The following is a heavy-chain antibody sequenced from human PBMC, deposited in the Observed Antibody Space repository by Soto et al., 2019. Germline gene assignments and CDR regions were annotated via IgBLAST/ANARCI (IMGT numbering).Heavy chain of an antibody. V-gene: IGHV5-10-1*01. CDR3: AYSYAYGDYYYYGMDV. CDR2: IDPSDSYT. D-gene: IGHD5-18*01. CDR1: GYSFTGYW. J-gene: IGHJ6*02. Sequence: PGESLKISCKGSGYSFTGYWISWVRQMPGKGLEWMGRIDPSDSYTNYSPSFQGHVTISADKSISTAYLQWSSLKASDTAMYYCAYSYAYGDYYYYGMDVWGQGTTVTVSS.